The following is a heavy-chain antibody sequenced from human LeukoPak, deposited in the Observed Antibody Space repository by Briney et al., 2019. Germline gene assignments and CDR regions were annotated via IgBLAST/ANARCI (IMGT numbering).Heavy chain of an antibody. J-gene: IGHJ4*01. Sequence: SETLSLTCAVYGGSFSGYYWSWIRQPPGKGVEWIGEINHSRSTNYNPLLKSRVTKSVDPQKNQISLKLSSVTAADTAVYYCVSRRSYNSSWYIDYWGQGTLVTVSS. CDR1: GGSFSGYY. D-gene: IGHD6-13*01. V-gene: IGHV4-34*01. CDR3: VSRRSYNSSWYIDY. CDR2: INHSRST.